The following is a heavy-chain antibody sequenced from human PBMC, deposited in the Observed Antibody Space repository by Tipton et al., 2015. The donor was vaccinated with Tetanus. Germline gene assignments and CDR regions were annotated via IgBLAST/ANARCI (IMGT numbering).Heavy chain of an antibody. V-gene: IGHV3-53*01. D-gene: IGHD1-1*01. Sequence: SLRLSCAASGFTVSGFTVSSNYMSWVRQAPGKGLEWVSVIYSGGSTYYADSVKGRCTISRDNSKNTVYLQMNSMRVDDTAVYYCARCDPPGPSGEAFDIWGQGTMVTVSS. J-gene: IGHJ3*02. CDR1: GFTVSGFTVSSNY. CDR3: ARCDPPGPSGEAFDI. CDR2: IYSGGST.